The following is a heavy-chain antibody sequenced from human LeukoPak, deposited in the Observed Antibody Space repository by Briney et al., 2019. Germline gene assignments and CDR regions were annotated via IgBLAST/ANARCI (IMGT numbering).Heavy chain of an antibody. CDR1: GFTFSSYA. Sequence: GGSLRLSCAAPGFTFSSYAMSWVRQAPGKGLEWVSVISGSGGSTYYADSVKGRFIISRDNSKNTLYLQMNSLRAEDTAVYYCAKDGGFYDSGAYYDYWGQGTLVTVSS. CDR2: ISGSGGST. V-gene: IGHV3-23*01. CDR3: AKDGGFYDSGAYYDY. J-gene: IGHJ4*02. D-gene: IGHD3-22*01.